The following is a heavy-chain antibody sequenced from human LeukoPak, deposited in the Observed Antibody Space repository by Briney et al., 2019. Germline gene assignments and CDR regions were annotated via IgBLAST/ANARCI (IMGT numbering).Heavy chain of an antibody. Sequence: PSETLSLTCSVSSGSLNSGDYWWGWIRQPPGKGLEWIGIISFSGTTLYNPSLKSRVTIFVDTSKNQFFLRLSSVTAADTAVYYCARQVGGDRWYLDYWGQETLVTVSS. CDR1: SGSLNSGDYW. CDR3: ARQVGGDRWYLDY. CDR2: ISFSGTT. V-gene: IGHV4-39*01. D-gene: IGHD2-21*01. J-gene: IGHJ4*02.